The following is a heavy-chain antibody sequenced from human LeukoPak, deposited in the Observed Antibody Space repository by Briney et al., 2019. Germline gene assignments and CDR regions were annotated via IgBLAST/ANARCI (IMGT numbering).Heavy chain of an antibody. V-gene: IGHV3-64D*09. D-gene: IGHD1-26*01. Sequence: GGSLRLSCSASGFTFSRYAMHWVRQAPGKGLEYVSSINDNGGRTHYGDSVKGRFSISRDNSKNTLHLQMSTLRAEDTALYYCVKDVGGSYAFDYWGQGILVTVAS. CDR3: VKDVGGSYAFDY. CDR1: GFTFSRYA. J-gene: IGHJ4*02. CDR2: INDNGGRT.